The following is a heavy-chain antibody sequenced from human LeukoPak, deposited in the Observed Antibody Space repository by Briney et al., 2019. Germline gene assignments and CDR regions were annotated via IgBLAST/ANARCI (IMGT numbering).Heavy chain of an antibody. CDR3: ARVSGYYFDY. V-gene: IGHV4-59*08. D-gene: IGHD3-22*01. CDR2: IYYSGST. Sequence: SETLSLTCTVSGGSISSYYWSWIRQPPGKGLEWIGYIYYSGSTNYNPSFKSRVAISVDTSKNQSSLKLSSVTAADTAVYYCARVSGYYFDYWGQGTLVTVSS. CDR1: GGSISSYY. J-gene: IGHJ4*02.